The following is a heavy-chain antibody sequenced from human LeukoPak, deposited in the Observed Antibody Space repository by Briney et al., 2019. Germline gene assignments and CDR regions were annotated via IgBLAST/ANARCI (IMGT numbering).Heavy chain of an antibody. CDR2: MNPNSGNT. D-gene: IGHD1-26*01. CDR1: GYTFTSYD. V-gene: IGHV1-8*03. CDR3: ARVDQWERQDFDY. Sequence: GASVKVSCTASGYTFTSYDINWVRQATGQGLEWMGWMNPNSGNTGYAQKFQGRVTITRNTSISTAYMELSSLRSEDTAVYYCARVDQWERQDFDYWGQGTLVTVSS. J-gene: IGHJ4*02.